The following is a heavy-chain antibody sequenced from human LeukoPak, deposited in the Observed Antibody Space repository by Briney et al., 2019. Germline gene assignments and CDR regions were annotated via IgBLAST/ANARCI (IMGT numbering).Heavy chain of an antibody. CDR2: IDPSDSYT. CDR1: GDSFTSYW. CDR3: ARGTYYYDSSGYYHFDY. J-gene: IGHJ4*02. D-gene: IGHD3-22*01. Sequence: EESLKISCKGSGDSFTSYWISWVRQLPGKGLEWMGRIDPSDSYTNYSPSFQGHVTISADKSISTAYLQWSSLKASDTAMYYCARGTYYYDSSGYYHFDYWGQGTLVTVSS. V-gene: IGHV5-10-1*01.